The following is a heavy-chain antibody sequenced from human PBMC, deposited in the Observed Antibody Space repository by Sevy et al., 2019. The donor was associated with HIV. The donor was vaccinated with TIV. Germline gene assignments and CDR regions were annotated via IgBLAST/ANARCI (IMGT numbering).Heavy chain of an antibody. D-gene: IGHD3-22*01. CDR2: INPNSGGT. CDR3: ASGNYYDSSGFALDY. J-gene: IGHJ4*02. Sequence: ASVKVSCKASGYTFTGYYMHWVRQAPGQGLEWMGWINPNSGGTNYAQMFQGRVTMTRDTSISTAYMELSRLRSDDTAVYYCASGNYYDSSGFALDYWGQGTLVTVSS. CDR1: GYTFTGYY. V-gene: IGHV1-2*02.